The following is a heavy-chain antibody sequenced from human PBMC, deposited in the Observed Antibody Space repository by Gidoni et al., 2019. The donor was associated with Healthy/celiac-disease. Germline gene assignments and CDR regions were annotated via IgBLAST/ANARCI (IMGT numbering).Heavy chain of an antibody. CDR3: ARVKSDIVVVVADDAFDI. CDR2: IYYSGST. V-gene: IGHV4-59*01. J-gene: IGHJ3*02. Sequence: QVQLQESGPGLVKPSETLSLTCTVSGGSISSYYWSWIRQPPGKGLEWIGYIYYSGSTNYNPSLKSRVTISVDTSKNQFSLKLSSVTAADTAVYYCARVKSDIVVVVADDAFDIWGQGTMVTVSS. D-gene: IGHD2-15*01. CDR1: GGSISSYY.